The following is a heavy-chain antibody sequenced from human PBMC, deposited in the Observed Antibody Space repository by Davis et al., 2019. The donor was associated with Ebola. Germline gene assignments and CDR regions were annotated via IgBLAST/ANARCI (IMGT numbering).Heavy chain of an antibody. V-gene: IGHV1-69*06. Sequence: SVKVSCKASGGTFSSYAISWVRQAPGQGLEWTGGIIPIFGTANYAQKFQGRVTITADKSTSTAYMELSSLRSEDTAVYYCARDGYGDYGGVDYYYYGMDVWGQGTTVTVSS. J-gene: IGHJ6*02. CDR3: ARDGYGDYGGVDYYYYGMDV. D-gene: IGHD4-17*01. CDR1: GGTFSSYA. CDR2: IIPIFGTA.